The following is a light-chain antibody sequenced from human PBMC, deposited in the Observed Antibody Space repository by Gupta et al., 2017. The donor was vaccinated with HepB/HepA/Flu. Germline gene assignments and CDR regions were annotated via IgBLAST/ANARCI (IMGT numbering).Light chain of an antibody. J-gene: IGLJ3*02. Sequence: QSALTQPASVSGSPGPSITISCTGTRSDVGGSKFVTWYQQHPGKTPKLMLYDVSNRPSGVANRFSGSKAGNTASLTISGHKAEDEADYYYTSYTTTNTWVFGGGTKLTVL. CDR2: DVS. CDR3: TSYTTTNTWV. CDR1: RSDVGGSKF. V-gene: IGLV2-14*03.